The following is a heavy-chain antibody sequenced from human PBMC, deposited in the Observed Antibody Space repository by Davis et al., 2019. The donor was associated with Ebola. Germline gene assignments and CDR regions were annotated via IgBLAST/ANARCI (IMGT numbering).Heavy chain of an antibody. Sequence: PSETLSLTCTVPGGSTSSGAYSWCWIRQPPGKGLEWIGYIYYSGSTYYNPSLKSRVTIPVDTSKNKFSLKLSSVTAADTAVYYCARAYSSSSSFDYWGQGTLVTVSS. J-gene: IGHJ4*02. V-gene: IGHV4-30-4*08. D-gene: IGHD6-6*01. CDR1: GGSTSSGAYS. CDR2: IYYSGST. CDR3: ARAYSSSSSFDY.